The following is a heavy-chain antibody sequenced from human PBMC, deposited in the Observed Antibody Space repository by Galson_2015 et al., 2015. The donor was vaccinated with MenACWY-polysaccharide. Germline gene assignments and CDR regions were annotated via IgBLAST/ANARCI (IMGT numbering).Heavy chain of an antibody. D-gene: IGHD6-19*01. J-gene: IGHJ4*02. CDR1: GDSVSGNSVA. CDR2: TYFRSKWYS. V-gene: IGHV6-1*01. Sequence: CAISGDSVSGNSVAWNWIRQSPSRGLEWLGRTYFRSKWYSDYAESVKSRISINADTSKSQFSLQLNSVTPEDTAVYYCARGLAVTGYYFDYWGQGTLVTVSS. CDR3: ARGLAVTGYYFDY.